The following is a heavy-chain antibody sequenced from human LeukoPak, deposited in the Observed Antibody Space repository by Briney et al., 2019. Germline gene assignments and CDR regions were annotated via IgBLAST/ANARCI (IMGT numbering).Heavy chain of an antibody. Sequence: SETLSLTCTVSGGSISSYYWSWIRQPPGKGLEWIGEINHSGSTNYNPSLKSRVTISVDTSKNQFSLKLSSVTAADTAVYYCARGGSGWSPFDYWGQGTLVTVSS. V-gene: IGHV4-34*01. D-gene: IGHD6-19*01. CDR2: INHSGST. J-gene: IGHJ4*02. CDR1: GGSISSYY. CDR3: ARGGSGWSPFDY.